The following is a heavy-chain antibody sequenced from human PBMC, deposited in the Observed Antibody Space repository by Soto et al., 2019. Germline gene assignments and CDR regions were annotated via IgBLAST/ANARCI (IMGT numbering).Heavy chain of an antibody. CDR2: VFSSVSA. CDR1: GVSVTSYT. V-gene: IGHV4-4*07. CDR3: ARDGMTTGDT. D-gene: IGHD2-21*02. J-gene: IGHJ4*02. Sequence: TLSLTCIVSGVSVTSYTWSWVRQPANKGLEWIGRVFSSVSATYNPSLKSRVSISMDTAENRISLKLDSVTAADAGVYFCARDGMTTGDTWGPGTLVTVSS.